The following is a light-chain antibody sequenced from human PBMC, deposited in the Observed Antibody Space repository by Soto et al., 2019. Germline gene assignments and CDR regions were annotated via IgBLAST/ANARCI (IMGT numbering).Light chain of an antibody. V-gene: IGLV1-40*01. J-gene: IGLJ3*02. CDR3: QSYDSSLSGSE. Sequence: QSVLTQPPSVSGAPGQRVTISCTGSSSNIGAGYDVHWYQQLPGTAPKLLIYGNSNRPSGVPDRFSGSKSGTSASLAITGLQAEDEADYYYQSYDSSLSGSEFGRGTKLTVL. CDR1: SSNIGAGYD. CDR2: GNS.